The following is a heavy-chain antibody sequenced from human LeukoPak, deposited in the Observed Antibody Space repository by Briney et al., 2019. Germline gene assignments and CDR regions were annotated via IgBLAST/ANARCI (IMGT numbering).Heavy chain of an antibody. CDR2: IYYSGST. CDR1: GGSIGSYY. D-gene: IGHD1-26*01. J-gene: IGHJ3*02. CDR3: ARYIVSYPHDAFDI. Sequence: SETLSLTCTVSGGSIGSYYWNWIRQPPGKGLEWIGYIYYSGSTNYNPSLKSRVTISVDTSKNQLSLRLSSVTAADTAVYYCARYIVSYPHDAFDIWGQGTMVTVSS. V-gene: IGHV4-59*01.